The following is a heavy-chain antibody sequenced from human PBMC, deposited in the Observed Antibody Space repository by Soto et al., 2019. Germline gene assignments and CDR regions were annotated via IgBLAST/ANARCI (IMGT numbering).Heavy chain of an antibody. J-gene: IGHJ4*02. CDR2: IYYMGRT. V-gene: IGHV4-59*01. Sequence: SETLSLTCTVGSISTYYWNWIRQPPGKGLEWIGYIYYMGRTNYNSSLKSRVTMSIDTSKNQFSLKLSSVTAADTAIYYCARDPGGATHFDYWGQGPPVTVPS. CDR3: ARDPGGATHFDY. CDR1: SISTYY. D-gene: IGHD1-26*01.